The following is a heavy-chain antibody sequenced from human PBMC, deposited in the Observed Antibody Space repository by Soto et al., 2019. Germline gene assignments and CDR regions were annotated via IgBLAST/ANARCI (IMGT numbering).Heavy chain of an antibody. D-gene: IGHD3-16*02. Sequence: QVQLVESGGGVVQPGRSLRLSCAASGFTFSSYAMHWVRQAPGKGLEWVAVISYDGSNKYYADSVKGRFTISRDNSKNWMLXQMNSLRAEDTAVYYCARTDNDYVWGSYRDNAFDIWGQGTMVTVSS. J-gene: IGHJ3*02. CDR1: GFTFSSYA. CDR3: ARTDNDYVWGSYRDNAFDI. V-gene: IGHV3-30-3*01. CDR2: ISYDGSNK.